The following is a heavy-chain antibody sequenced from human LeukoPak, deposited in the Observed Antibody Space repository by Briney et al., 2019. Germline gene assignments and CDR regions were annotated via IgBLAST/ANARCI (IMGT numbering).Heavy chain of an antibody. Sequence: ASVKVSCKASGYTFTSYDINWVRQATGQGLEWMGWMNPNSGNTGYAQKFQGRVTMTRNTSISTADMELGSLRSEDTDVYYCASSEGDMTDFDYWGPGTLVTVSS. J-gene: IGHJ4*02. D-gene: IGHD3-9*01. CDR2: MNPNSGNT. V-gene: IGHV1-8*01. CDR1: GYTFTSYD. CDR3: ASSEGDMTDFDY.